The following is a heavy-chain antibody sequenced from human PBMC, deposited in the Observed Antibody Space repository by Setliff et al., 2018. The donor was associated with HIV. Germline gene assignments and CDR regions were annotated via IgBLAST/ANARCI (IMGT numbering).Heavy chain of an antibody. CDR2: SNHTGNT. V-gene: IGHV4-34*01. CDR3: ARGKGGLVGPAEFDY. Sequence: SETLSLTCAVYGGSFSGYHWNWIRQFPGKGLEWNGESNHTGNTQYKPSLKSRVTMSEETSQNQFSLKLKSVTAADTAIYFCARGKGGLVGPAEFDYWGPGTLVTVSS. D-gene: IGHD1-26*01. J-gene: IGHJ4*02. CDR1: GGSFSGYH.